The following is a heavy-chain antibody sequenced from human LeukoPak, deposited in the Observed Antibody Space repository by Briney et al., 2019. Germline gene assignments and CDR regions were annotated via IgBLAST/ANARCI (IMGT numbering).Heavy chain of an antibody. D-gene: IGHD2-8*02. CDR3: ARHTYWGYQVS. Sequence: SETLSLTCTVSGGSISSPSYSWGWIRQPPGKGLEWIGSFYYSDTTYYNPSLKSRVTISVDASKNQFSLKLSSVTAADTAVYYCARHTYWGYQVSWGQGSLVIVSS. CDR1: GGSISSPSYS. CDR2: FYYSDTT. J-gene: IGHJ5*02. V-gene: IGHV4-39*01.